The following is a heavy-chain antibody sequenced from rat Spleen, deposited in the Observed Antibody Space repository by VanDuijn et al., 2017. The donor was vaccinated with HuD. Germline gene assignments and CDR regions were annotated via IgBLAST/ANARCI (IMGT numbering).Heavy chain of an antibody. CDR1: GFTSTSFP. CDR2: ISASGGST. V-gene: IGHV5-46*01. J-gene: IGHJ2*01. D-gene: IGHD5-1*01. CDR3: TRDGSL. Sequence: EVQLVESGGGLVQPGGSMKLSCAVSGFTSTSFPVAWVRQAPTKGLEWVATISASGGSTYFRDSVKGRFTISRDVTKTTLYLQMNSLQTEDTAIYFCTRDGSLWGQGVLVTVSS.